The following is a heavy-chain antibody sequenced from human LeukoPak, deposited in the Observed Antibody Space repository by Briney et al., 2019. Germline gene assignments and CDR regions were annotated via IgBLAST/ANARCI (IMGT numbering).Heavy chain of an antibody. Sequence: PGRSLRLSCAASGFTFSSYGMHWVRQAPGKGLEWVAVISYDGSNKYYADSVKGRFTISRDNSKNTLYLQMNSLRAEGTAVYYCAKDRSFLMGVGYFDYWGQGTLVTVSS. V-gene: IGHV3-30*18. CDR2: ISYDGSNK. CDR1: GFTFSSYG. CDR3: AKDRSFLMGVGYFDY. J-gene: IGHJ4*02. D-gene: IGHD1-26*01.